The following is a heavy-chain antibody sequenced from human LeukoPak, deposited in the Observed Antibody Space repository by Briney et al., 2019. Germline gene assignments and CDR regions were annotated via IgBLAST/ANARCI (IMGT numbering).Heavy chain of an antibody. D-gene: IGHD1-20*01. Sequence: GSLRLSCAASGFTLSNYNMNWDRQAPGRAMGWVSYITTSGSYIFYADSVKGRFTISRDNATNSLYLQMDSLGPEDTAVYYCARDPYSWNNGNDYYYYMDGWGKGTTVTTSS. CDR3: ARDPYSWNNGNDYYYYMDG. V-gene: IGHV3-21*01. CDR1: GFTLSNYN. J-gene: IGHJ6*03. CDR2: ITTSGSYI.